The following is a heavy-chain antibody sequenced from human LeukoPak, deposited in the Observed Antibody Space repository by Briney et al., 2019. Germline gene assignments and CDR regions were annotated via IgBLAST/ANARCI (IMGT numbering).Heavy chain of an antibody. CDR3: TREGAAVLLDGLDI. D-gene: IGHD6-19*01. J-gene: IGHJ3*02. CDR2: IGTVGDT. V-gene: IGHV3-13*01. CDR1: GFTFSSYD. Sequence: GGSLRLSCATSGFTFSSYDMHWVRQAPGKGLEWVSAIGTVGDTHYLGSVKGRFTISRENAKNSVYLQMNSLRVEDTAIYFCTREGAAVLLDGLDIWGQGTMVTVSS.